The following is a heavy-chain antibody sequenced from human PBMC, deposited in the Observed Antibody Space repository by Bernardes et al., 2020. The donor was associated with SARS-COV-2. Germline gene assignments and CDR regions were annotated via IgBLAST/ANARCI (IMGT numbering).Heavy chain of an antibody. J-gene: IGHJ6*02. CDR2: INPNSGGT. D-gene: IGHD6-19*01. V-gene: IGHV1-2*04. CDR1: GYTFTGYY. Sequence: ASVKVSCKASGYTFTGYYMHWVRQAPGQGLEWMGWINPNSGGTNYAQKFQGWVTMTRDTSISTAYMELSRLRSDDTAVYYCARGAGYSSIYGMDVWGQGTTVTVSS. CDR3: ARGAGYSSIYGMDV.